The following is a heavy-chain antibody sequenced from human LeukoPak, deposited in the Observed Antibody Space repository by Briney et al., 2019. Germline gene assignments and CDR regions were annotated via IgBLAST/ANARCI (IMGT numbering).Heavy chain of an antibody. Sequence: GGSLRLSCAASGFTFDDYAMHWVRQAPGKGLEWVSGISRNSGSIVYADSVKGRFTISRDNAKSSLYLPMNSLRPQDMALYYCVKSSYYDSSGPFDYWGQGTLVTVPS. CDR2: ISRNSGSI. J-gene: IGHJ4*02. D-gene: IGHD3-22*01. CDR1: GFTFDDYA. CDR3: VKSSYYDSSGPFDY. V-gene: IGHV3-9*03.